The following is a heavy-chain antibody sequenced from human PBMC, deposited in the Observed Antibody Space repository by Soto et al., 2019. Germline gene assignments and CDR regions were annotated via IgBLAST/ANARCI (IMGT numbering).Heavy chain of an antibody. J-gene: IGHJ3*02. CDR3: AESATGGFSAFDI. D-gene: IGHD1-26*01. CDR1: GFTFSSYA. V-gene: IGHV3-23*01. CDR2: ISGSGGTT. Sequence: EVQLLESGGGLVQPGGSLRLSCAASGFTFSSYAMSWVRQAPGKGLEWVSAISGSGGTTYYADSVKGRFTFSRDNSKTTLYLQMNSLRAEDTAVYYCAESATGGFSAFDIWGQGTMVTVSS.